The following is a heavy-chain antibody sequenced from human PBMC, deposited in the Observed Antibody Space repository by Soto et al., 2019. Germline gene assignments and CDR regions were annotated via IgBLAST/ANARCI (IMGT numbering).Heavy chain of an antibody. J-gene: IGHJ4*02. CDR3: ARELIQRYSGYVRVEGFSARHFDY. Sequence: QVQLQESGPGLVKPSETLSLTCTVSGGSISSYYWSWIRQPPGKGLEWIGYIYYSGSTNYNPSLKSRVTISVDTSKNQFSLKLSSVTAADTAVYYCARELIQRYSGYVRVEGFSARHFDYWGQGTLVTVSS. D-gene: IGHD5-12*01. CDR2: IYYSGST. CDR1: GGSISSYY. V-gene: IGHV4-59*01.